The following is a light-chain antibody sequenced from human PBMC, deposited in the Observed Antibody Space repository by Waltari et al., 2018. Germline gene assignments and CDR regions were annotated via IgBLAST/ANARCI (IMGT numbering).Light chain of an antibody. CDR1: SSDVGGYNY. CDR3: TSFTSSSTIV. J-gene: IGLJ2*01. CDR2: EVN. Sequence: QSALTQPASVSGSPGQSITISCTGSSSDVGGYNYVSWYQQHPGKAPKLMISEVNKPPSGVSNRFSGSKSDNTASLTISGLQAEDEAHYYCTSFTSSSTIVFGGGTKLTVL. V-gene: IGLV2-14*01.